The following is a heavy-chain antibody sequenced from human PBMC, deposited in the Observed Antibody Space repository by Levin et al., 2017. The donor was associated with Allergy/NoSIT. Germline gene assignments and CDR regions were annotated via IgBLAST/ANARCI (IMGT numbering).Heavy chain of an antibody. V-gene: IGHV3-30-3*01. CDR3: ARDYGFGEPLGAFDI. D-gene: IGHD3-10*01. J-gene: IGHJ3*02. CDR1: GFTFSSYA. Sequence: PGGSLRLSCAASGFTFSSYAMHWVHQAPGKGLEWVAVISYDGSNKYYADSVKGRFTISRDNSKNTLYLQMNRLRAEDTAVYYCARDYGFGEPLGAFDIWGQGTMVTVSS. CDR2: ISYDGSNK.